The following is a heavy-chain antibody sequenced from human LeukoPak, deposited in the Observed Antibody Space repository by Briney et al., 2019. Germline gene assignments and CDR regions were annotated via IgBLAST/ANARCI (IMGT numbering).Heavy chain of an antibody. D-gene: IGHD2-2*01. CDR2: MYTSGST. Sequence: SQTLSLTCTVSGGSINGGSYYLSWIRQPAGKGLEWIGRMYTSGSTNYNPSLKTRVTISVDTSKNQFSLKLTSVTAADTAVYYCASSPKILVVPAAFFDLWGRGTLVTVSS. V-gene: IGHV4-61*02. J-gene: IGHJ2*01. CDR3: ASSPKILVVPAAFFDL. CDR1: GGSINGGSYY.